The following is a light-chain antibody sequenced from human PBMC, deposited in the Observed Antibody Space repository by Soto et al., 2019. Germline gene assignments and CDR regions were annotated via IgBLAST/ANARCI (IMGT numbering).Light chain of an antibody. Sequence: QSVLTQPASVSGSPGQSSAISCTETSSDVGGYNYVSWYQQHPGKVPKLLINDVSNRPSGVSSRFSGSKSGNTASLTISGLQAEDEADYYCSSYTISSTYVFGSGTKVTVL. CDR2: DVS. CDR3: SSYTISSTYV. V-gene: IGLV2-14*01. CDR1: SSDVGGYNY. J-gene: IGLJ1*01.